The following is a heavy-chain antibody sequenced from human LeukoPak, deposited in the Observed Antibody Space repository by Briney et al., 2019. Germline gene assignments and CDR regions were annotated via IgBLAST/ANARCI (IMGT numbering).Heavy chain of an antibody. CDR2: LWYDGSNE. D-gene: IGHD6-19*01. CDR3: ARVGEAGGWYGGPAY. Sequence: GTSLRRSCSASGFTFNTYAMHWVRQAPGKGREWVAALWYDGSNEYYIDSVKGRFTVSRDNSKVALFLHTNSLRAEDTAVYYCARVGEAGGWYGGPAYWGQGTLVTVSS. J-gene: IGHJ4*02. CDR1: GFTFNTYA. V-gene: IGHV3-33*01.